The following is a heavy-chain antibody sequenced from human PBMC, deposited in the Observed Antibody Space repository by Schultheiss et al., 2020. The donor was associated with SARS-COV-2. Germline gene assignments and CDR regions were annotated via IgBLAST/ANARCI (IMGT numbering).Heavy chain of an antibody. CDR3: ARMLSGYYDY. CDR2: IDWDDNK. D-gene: IGHD3-22*01. CDR1: GISLTTSGMC. J-gene: IGHJ4*02. Sequence: SGPTLVKPTQTLTLTCSFSGISLTTSGMCVSWIRQPPGRALEWLALIDWDDNKYYNTSLKTRLTISKDTSKNQVVLTMTNMDPVDTSTFYCARMLSGYYDYWGQGTLVTVSS. V-gene: IGHV2-70*01.